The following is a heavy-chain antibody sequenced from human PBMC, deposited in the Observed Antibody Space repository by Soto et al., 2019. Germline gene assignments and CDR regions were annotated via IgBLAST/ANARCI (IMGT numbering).Heavy chain of an antibody. D-gene: IGHD4-17*01. CDR2: IYYSGST. J-gene: IGHJ4*02. Sequence: PSETLSLTCTVSGGSISSYYWSWIRQPPGKGLEWIGYIYYSGSTNYNPSLKSRVTISVDTSKNQFSLNLNSVTAADTAVYYCARHFGNYGDWAFDFWGQGTLVTVSS. CDR3: ARHFGNYGDWAFDF. CDR1: GGSISSYY. V-gene: IGHV4-59*08.